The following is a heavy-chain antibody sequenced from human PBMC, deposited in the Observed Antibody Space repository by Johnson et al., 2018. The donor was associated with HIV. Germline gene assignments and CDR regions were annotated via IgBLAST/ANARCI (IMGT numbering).Heavy chain of an antibody. D-gene: IGHD3-16*02. V-gene: IGHV3-7*01. CDR3: SRGEYDYISGSYRTPPRTDALYI. CDR1: GFTFSSYW. Sequence: VLLVESGGGLVQPGGSLRLSCAASGFTFSSYWMSWVRQAPGKGLEWVANIKQDGSEKYYVDYVKGRFTISRDDAKNSLYLQMNILRAEDTAVYYCSRGEYDYISGSYRTPPRTDALYIWGQGTMVTVSS. CDR2: IKQDGSEK. J-gene: IGHJ3*02.